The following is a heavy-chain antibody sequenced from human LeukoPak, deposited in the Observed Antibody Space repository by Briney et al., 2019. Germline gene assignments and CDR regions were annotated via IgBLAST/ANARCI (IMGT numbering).Heavy chain of an antibody. CDR1: GGSITSYY. D-gene: IGHD6-19*01. Sequence: SETLSLTCTVSGGSITSYYWSWIRQPPGKGLEWIGYIYHSGSTNYNPSLKSRATISIDTSKNQFSLKLSSVTAADTAVYYCAREYTLYRSGWFLDYWGQGTVVTVSS. CDR3: AREYTLYRSGWFLDY. CDR2: IYHSGST. V-gene: IGHV4-59*12. J-gene: IGHJ4*02.